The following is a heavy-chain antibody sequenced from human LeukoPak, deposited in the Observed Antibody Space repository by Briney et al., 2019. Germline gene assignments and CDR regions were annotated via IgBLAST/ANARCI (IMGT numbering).Heavy chain of an antibody. Sequence: GGSLRLSCAASGFTFDDYGMSWVRQAPGKGLEWVSGINWNGGRTGYADSVKGRLTISRDNAKNSLYLQMNSLIAEDTALYYCSKLAGTGGFDYWGQGTLVTVSS. CDR2: INWNGGRT. CDR1: GFTFDDYG. D-gene: IGHD6-19*01. J-gene: IGHJ4*02. V-gene: IGHV3-20*04. CDR3: SKLAGTGGFDY.